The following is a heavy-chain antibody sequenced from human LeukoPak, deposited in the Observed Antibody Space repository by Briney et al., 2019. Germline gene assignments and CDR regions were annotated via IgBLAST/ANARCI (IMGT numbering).Heavy chain of an antibody. V-gene: IGHV3-23*01. CDR2: ITGTGGST. CDR1: GFSLSTYG. CDR3: AKDHGTAVAGFYY. D-gene: IGHD6-19*01. Sequence: HPGASLRLSCAASGFSLSTYGVSWVRQPPGKGLESVSGITGTGGSTYYADSVKGRFTVSRDTSKNTLYLQMNSLRAEDTAIYYCAKDHGTAVAGFYYWGQGTLVTVSS. J-gene: IGHJ4*02.